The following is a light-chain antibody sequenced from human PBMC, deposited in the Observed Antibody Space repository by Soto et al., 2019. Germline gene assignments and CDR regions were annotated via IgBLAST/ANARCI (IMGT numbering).Light chain of an antibody. Sequence: EIGMTQSAATLSVSPGERATLSCWASQSVYNNLAWYQQKTGQAPRLLIYGASTRATTFPARFSGSGYGTDFNLTISSLQSEDFAVYYCQQYNNWPWTFGQGTKVDIK. CDR2: GAS. J-gene: IGKJ1*01. V-gene: IGKV3-15*01. CDR3: QQYNNWPWT. CDR1: QSVYNN.